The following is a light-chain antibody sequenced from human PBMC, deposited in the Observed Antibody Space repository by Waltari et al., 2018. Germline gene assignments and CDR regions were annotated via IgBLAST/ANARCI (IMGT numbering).Light chain of an antibody. Sequence: DIQMTQSPSTLSAYVGDRVTITCRASQSISSWLAWYQQKPGKAPNLLIYRASSLESGVPSRFSGSGSGTEFTLTISSMQPDDFATYYCQQYNSYWYTFGQGTKLEI. V-gene: IGKV1-5*03. J-gene: IGKJ2*01. CDR1: QSISSW. CDR3: QQYNSYWYT. CDR2: RAS.